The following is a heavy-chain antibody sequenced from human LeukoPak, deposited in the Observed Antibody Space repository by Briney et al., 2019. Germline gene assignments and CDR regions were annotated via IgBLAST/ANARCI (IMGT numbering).Heavy chain of an antibody. Sequence: GGSLRLSCAASGFTFSSYAMHWVRQAPGKGLEWVAVISYDGSNKYYADSVKGRFTISRDNSKNTLYLQMNSLRAEDTAVYYCAKDGGANWGVLDYWGQGTLVTVSS. J-gene: IGHJ4*02. CDR2: ISYDGSNK. D-gene: IGHD7-27*01. V-gene: IGHV3-30-3*01. CDR1: GFTFSSYA. CDR3: AKDGGANWGVLDY.